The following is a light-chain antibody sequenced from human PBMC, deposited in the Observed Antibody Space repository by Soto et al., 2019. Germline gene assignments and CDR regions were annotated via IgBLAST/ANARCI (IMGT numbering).Light chain of an antibody. J-gene: IGKJ1*01. V-gene: IGKV3-11*01. CDR1: QTVSRN. CDR2: DIS. CDR3: QQRSKWRT. Sequence: EVVMTQSPATLSVSPGERATLSCRASQTVSRNLAWYQQRPGQAPRLLIYDISNRATGVPARFSGSGSETEFTLTISSLEPEDFAVYYCQQRSKWRTFGQGTKVDI.